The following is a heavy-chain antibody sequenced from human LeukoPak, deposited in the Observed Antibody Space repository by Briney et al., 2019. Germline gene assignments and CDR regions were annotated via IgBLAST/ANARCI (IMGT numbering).Heavy chain of an antibody. CDR2: INPNSGGT. D-gene: IGHD6-13*01. CDR1: GYTFTDYY. J-gene: IGHJ4*02. CDR3: TKVGESSGSCDFDY. V-gene: IGHV1-2*02. Sequence: PLASVKVSCKASGYTFTDYYMHWVRQAPGQGLEWLGWINPNSGGTDYAQKFQGRVTMTRDKSISTVYMELSRLRSDDTAIYYCTKVGESSGSCDFDYWGQGTLVTVSS.